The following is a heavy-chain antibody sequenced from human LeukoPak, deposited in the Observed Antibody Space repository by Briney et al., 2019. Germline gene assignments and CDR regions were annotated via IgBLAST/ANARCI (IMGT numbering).Heavy chain of an antibody. CDR2: IYSGGST. CDR1: GFTVRSNY. V-gene: IGHV3-53*01. Sequence: PGGSLRLSGAASGFTVRSNYMSWVRQAPGKGLEWVSVIYSGGSTYYADSVKGRFTISRDNSKNTLYLQMNSLRAEDTAVYYCARDRRGPNTYYDFWSGYESWGQGTLVTVSS. D-gene: IGHD3-3*01. J-gene: IGHJ5*02. CDR3: ARDRRGPNTYYDFWSGYES.